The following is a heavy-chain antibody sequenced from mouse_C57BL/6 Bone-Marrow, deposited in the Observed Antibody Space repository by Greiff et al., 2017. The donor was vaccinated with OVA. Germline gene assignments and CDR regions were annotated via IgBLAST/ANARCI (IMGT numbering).Heavy chain of an antibody. V-gene: IGHV1-59*01. J-gene: IGHJ3*01. CDR2: IDPSDSYT. D-gene: IGHD2-2*01. CDR1: GYTFTSYW. CDR3: ARDGYDETWFAY. Sequence: VQLQQPGAELVRPGTSVKLSCKASGYTFTSYWMHWVKQRPGQGLEWIGVIDPSDSYTNYNQKFKGKATLTVDTSSSTAYMPLSSLTSEDSAVYYCARDGYDETWFAYWGQGTLVTVSA.